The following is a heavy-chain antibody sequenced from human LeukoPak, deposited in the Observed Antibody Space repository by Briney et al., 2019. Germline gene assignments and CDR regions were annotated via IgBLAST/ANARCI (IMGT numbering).Heavy chain of an antibody. CDR3: ARDYAGGSLDY. CDR2: TYYRSKWYS. CDR1: GDSVSGNSVG. Sequence: SQTLSLTCAISGDSVSGNSVGWNWIRQSPSRGLEWLGRTYYRSKWYSYYAPSVKSRITINPDTSKNQFSLQLSSVTPEDTAVYYCARDYAGGSLDYWGQGTLVTVSS. D-gene: IGHD1-26*01. J-gene: IGHJ4*02. V-gene: IGHV6-1*01.